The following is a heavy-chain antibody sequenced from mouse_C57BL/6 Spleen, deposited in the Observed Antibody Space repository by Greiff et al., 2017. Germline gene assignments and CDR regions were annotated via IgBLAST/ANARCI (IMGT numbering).Heavy chain of an antibody. CDR2: IYPRSGNT. Sequence: QVHVKQSGAELARPGASVKLSCKASGYTFTSYGISWVKQRTGQGLEWIGEIYPRSGNTYYNEKFKGKATLTADKSSSTAYMELRSLTSEDSAVYFCAPSPQRPDYWGQGTTLTVSS. CDR1: GYTFTSYG. V-gene: IGHV1-81*01. D-gene: IGHD6-1*01. CDR3: APSPQRPDY. J-gene: IGHJ2*01.